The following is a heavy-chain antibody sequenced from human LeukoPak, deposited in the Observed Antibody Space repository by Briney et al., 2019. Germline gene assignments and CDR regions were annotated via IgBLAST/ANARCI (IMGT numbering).Heavy chain of an antibody. CDR3: ARDIGSGTTGTTGVLVN. CDR1: GFTFSSYT. D-gene: IGHD1-1*01. CDR2: ITRTSNYI. J-gene: IGHJ4*02. V-gene: IGHV3-21*01. Sequence: PGGSLRLSCAASGFTFSSYTMNWVRQAPGKGLEWVSSITRTSNYIYYADSVKGRFTISRDNAKNSLFLQMNSLRAEDTAVYYCARDIGSGTTGTTGVLVNWGQGTLVTVSS.